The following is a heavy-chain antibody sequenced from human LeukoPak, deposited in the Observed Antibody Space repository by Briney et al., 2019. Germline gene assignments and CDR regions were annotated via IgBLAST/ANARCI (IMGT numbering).Heavy chain of an antibody. J-gene: IGHJ5*02. CDR1: GYCISSGYY. CDR2: IYHSGST. V-gene: IGHV4-38-2*02. CDR3: ARVISWSWFDP. Sequence: SETLSLTCTVSGYCISSGYYWGWIRQPPGKGLEWIGSIYHSGSTYYNPSLKSRATISVDTSKNQFSLKLSSVTAADTAVYYCARVISWSWFDPWGQGTLVTVSS. D-gene: IGHD3-3*01.